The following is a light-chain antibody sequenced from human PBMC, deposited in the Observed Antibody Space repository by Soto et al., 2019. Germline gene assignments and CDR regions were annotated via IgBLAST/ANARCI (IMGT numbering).Light chain of an antibody. Sequence: IMMTQSPATLSVSPGERATLSCRSSQSVASDLAWYQQKPGQAPRLLIYGASTRATGIPARVSGSGSGTEFTLTISSLQSEDSAVYFCQQYNDWPLNFGQGTKVDI. CDR1: QSVASD. V-gene: IGKV3-15*01. J-gene: IGKJ2*01. CDR3: QQYNDWPLN. CDR2: GAS.